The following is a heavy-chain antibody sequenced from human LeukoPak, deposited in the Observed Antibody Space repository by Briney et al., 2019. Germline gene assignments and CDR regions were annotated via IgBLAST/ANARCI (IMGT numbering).Heavy chain of an antibody. CDR2: INPNSSGT. CDR3: AREAAAPGENYFAY. CDR1: GYNFTGYY. D-gene: IGHD6-13*01. J-gene: IGHJ4*02. V-gene: IGHV1-2*02. Sequence: GASVKVSCKASGYNFTGYYMHWVRQAPGQGLEWKGWINPNSSGTNYAQKFQGRVTMTRDMSISTAYMELSRLGSDDTAVYYCAREAAAPGENYFAYWGQGTLVTVSS.